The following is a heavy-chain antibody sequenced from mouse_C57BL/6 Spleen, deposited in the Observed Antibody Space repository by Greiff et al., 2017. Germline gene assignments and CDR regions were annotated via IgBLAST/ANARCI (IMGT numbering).Heavy chain of an antibody. CDR3: ASAPGGSRWFAY. CDR1: GYTFTSYW. J-gene: IGHJ3*01. D-gene: IGHD1-1*01. V-gene: IGHV1-69*01. CDR2: IDPYDSYT. Sequence: QVQLQQPGAELVMPGASVKLSCKASGYTFTSYWMHWVKQRPGQGLEWIGEIDPYDSYTNYNQKFKGKSTLTVDKSSSTAYMQLSSLTSEDAAVYDCASAPGGSRWFAYWGQGTLVTVAA.